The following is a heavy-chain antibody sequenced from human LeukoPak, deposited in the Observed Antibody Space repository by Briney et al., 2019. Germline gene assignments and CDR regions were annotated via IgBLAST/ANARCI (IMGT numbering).Heavy chain of an antibody. D-gene: IGHD7-27*01. Sequence: QSGGSLRLSCAVSGLPFSAYWMSWIRQVPGEGPVWVARINHDGTITHYADSVKGRFTISRDNGKNFLYLQITSLRPEDTAVYYCTRDVWGNSDYWGQGTLVTVSS. CDR2: INHDGTIT. CDR1: GLPFSAYW. V-gene: IGHV3-74*01. CDR3: TRDVWGNSDY. J-gene: IGHJ4*02.